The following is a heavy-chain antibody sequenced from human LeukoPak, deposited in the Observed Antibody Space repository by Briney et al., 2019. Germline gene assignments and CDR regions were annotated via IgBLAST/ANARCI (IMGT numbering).Heavy chain of an antibody. J-gene: IGHJ4*02. Sequence: GGSLRLSCTGSGFMFGDYSITWVRQAPGKGLEWVGFIRSKTFGGTTEYAASVKGRFTFSRDDSNSVAYLQMNSLKSDDTAVYYCTSKYCGADCRGDSFDYWGQGTLVVVSS. CDR2: IRSKTFGGTT. V-gene: IGHV3-49*04. D-gene: IGHD2-21*02. CDR3: TSKYCGADCRGDSFDY. CDR1: GFMFGDYS.